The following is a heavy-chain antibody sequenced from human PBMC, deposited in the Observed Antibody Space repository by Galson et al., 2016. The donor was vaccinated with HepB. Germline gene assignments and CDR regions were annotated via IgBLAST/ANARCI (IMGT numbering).Heavy chain of an antibody. V-gene: IGHV3-23*01. Sequence: SLRLSCAASGCTFSSYAMSWVRLAPGKGLEWVSAISGSGDSTDFADSVKGRFTISRDNFKNTLYLQMDSLRAEDTAVYYCAKDLNRIAVIRGVYDYWGQGTLVTVSS. CDR1: GCTFSSYA. J-gene: IGHJ4*02. D-gene: IGHD3-10*01. CDR3: AKDLNRIAVIRGVYDY. CDR2: ISGSGDST.